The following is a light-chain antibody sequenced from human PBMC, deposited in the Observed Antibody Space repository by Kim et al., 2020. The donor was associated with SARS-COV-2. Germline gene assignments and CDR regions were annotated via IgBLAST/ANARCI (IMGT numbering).Light chain of an antibody. CDR2: GKN. CDR1: SLRSYY. CDR3: NSRDSSVNHQV. Sequence: SSELTQDPAVSVALGQTVRITCQGDSLRSYYASWYQQKPGQAPVLVIYGKNNRPSGIPDRFSGSSSGNTGSLTITGAQAEDEADYYCNSRDSSVNHQVFGGGTQLTVL. V-gene: IGLV3-19*01. J-gene: IGLJ3*02.